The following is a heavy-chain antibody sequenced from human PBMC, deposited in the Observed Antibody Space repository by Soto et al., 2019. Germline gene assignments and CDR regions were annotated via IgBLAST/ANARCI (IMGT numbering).Heavy chain of an antibody. CDR2: IYSGGST. Sequence: GGSLRLSCAASGFTVSSNYMSWVRQAPGKGLEWVSVIYSGGSTYYADSVKGRFTISRDNSKNTLYLQMNSLRAEDTAVYYCAKRQLGDYYYYGMDVWGQGTTVTVSS. CDR1: GFTVSSNY. CDR3: AKRQLGDYYYYGMDV. D-gene: IGHD6-6*01. V-gene: IGHV3-53*01. J-gene: IGHJ6*02.